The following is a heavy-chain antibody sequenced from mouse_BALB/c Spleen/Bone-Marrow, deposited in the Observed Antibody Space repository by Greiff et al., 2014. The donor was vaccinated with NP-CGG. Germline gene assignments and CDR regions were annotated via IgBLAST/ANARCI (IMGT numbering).Heavy chain of an antibody. D-gene: IGHD2-3*01. J-gene: IGHJ4*01. CDR2: IFPGDNST. CDR1: GYTFTSYD. Sequence: QVQLQQPGAELVKPGAPVKLSCKASGYTFTSYDINWVRQRPEQGLEWIGWIFPGDNSTKYNEKFKGKATLTTDKSSSTAYMQLSRLTSEDSAVYFCAHDGLLPGMDYWGQGTSVTVSS. V-gene: IGHV1S56*01. CDR3: AHDGLLPGMDY.